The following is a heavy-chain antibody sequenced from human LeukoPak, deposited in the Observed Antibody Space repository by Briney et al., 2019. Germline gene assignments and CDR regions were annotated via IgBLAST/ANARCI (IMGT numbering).Heavy chain of an antibody. Sequence: SVKVSCKASGGTFSSYAISWVRQAPGQGLEWMGGIIPILGIANYAQKFQGRVTMTTDTSTSTAYMELRSLRSDDTAVYYCARGPGFYYGSGPADWYFDLWGRGTLVTVSS. CDR1: GGTFSSYA. D-gene: IGHD3-10*01. CDR3: ARGPGFYYGSGPADWYFDL. CDR2: IIPILGIA. J-gene: IGHJ2*01. V-gene: IGHV1-69*10.